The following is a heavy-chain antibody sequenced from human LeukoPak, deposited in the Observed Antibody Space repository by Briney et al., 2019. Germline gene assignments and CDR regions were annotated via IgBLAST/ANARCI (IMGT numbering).Heavy chain of an antibody. D-gene: IGHD4-23*01. CDR1: GFTFSTYT. CDR2: IKSKTDGGTT. Sequence: PGGSLRLSCVASGFTFSTYTMNWIRQAPGKGLEWVGRIKSKTDGGTTDYAAPVKGRFTISRDDSKNTLYLQMNSLKTEDTAVYYCTTMFSRGGNLDYWGQGTLVTVSS. CDR3: TTMFSRGGNLDY. V-gene: IGHV3-15*07. J-gene: IGHJ4*02.